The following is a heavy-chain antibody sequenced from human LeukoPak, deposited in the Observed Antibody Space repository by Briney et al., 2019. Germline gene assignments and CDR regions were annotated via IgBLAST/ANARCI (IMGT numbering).Heavy chain of an antibody. CDR1: GYTFTGYY. V-gene: IGHV1-2*06. Sequence: ASVKVSCKASGYTFTGYYMHWVRQAPGQGLEWMGRINPNSGGTNYAQKFQGRVTMTRDTSISTAYMELSRLRSDDTAVYYCARDAPGAHHLGYCSSTSCPPWYWGQGTLVTVSS. CDR2: INPNSGGT. J-gene: IGHJ4*02. CDR3: ARDAPGAHHLGYCSSTSCPPWY. D-gene: IGHD2-2*01.